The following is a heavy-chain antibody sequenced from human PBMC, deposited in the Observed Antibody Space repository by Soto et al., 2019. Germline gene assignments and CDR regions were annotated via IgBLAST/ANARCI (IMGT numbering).Heavy chain of an antibody. D-gene: IGHD4-17*01. J-gene: IGHJ6*02. CDR2: IIPISATT. CDR3: AGKDYGDSPRYYYYFSGMDV. Sequence: QVQLVQSGAEVKKPGSSVKVSCKASGGTFRSYAISWVRQAPAQGLEWMGGIIPISATTNSAQNFQGRVTITADGSSSTVYMELSSLTSEDTAVYYCAGKDYGDSPRYYYYFSGMDVWGQGTTVTVSS. CDR1: GGTFRSYA. V-gene: IGHV1-69*01.